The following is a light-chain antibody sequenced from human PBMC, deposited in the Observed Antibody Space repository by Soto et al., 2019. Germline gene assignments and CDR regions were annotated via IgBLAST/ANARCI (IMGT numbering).Light chain of an antibody. Sequence: ENVLTQSPDTLSLSPGERATLSCRASQSVSSCYLAWYQQKPGQAPRLLIYNASSRATGIPDRFSGGGSGTDFALTISRLEPEDFAVYYCQQCGSSPWTFGRGTKVDIK. J-gene: IGKJ1*01. CDR3: QQCGSSPWT. CDR1: QSVSSCY. CDR2: NAS. V-gene: IGKV3-20*01.